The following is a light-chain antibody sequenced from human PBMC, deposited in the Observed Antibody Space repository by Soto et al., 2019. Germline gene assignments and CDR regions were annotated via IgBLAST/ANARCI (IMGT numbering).Light chain of an antibody. V-gene: IGLV4-69*01. CDR3: QNWGIGIRL. CDR2: VNSDGSH. Sequence: QSVLTQSPSASASLGASVKLTCTRSSGHSNYPIALHQQQPEKGPRFLLKVNSDGSHNKADGIPDRFSGSSSGAERSLTISSLQSEDEADYYCQNWGIGIRLFGGGTKVTVL. J-gene: IGLJ3*02. CDR1: SGHSNYP.